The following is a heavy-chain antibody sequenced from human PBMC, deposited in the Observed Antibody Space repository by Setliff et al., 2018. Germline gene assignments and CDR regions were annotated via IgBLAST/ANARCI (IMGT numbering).Heavy chain of an antibody. D-gene: IGHD3-9*01. J-gene: IGHJ6*02. CDR1: GFTFSSSA. CDR3: AKHGAYNDFLTGYNFYYDMDV. CDR2: ISSTITST. V-gene: IGHV3-23*01. Sequence: PGGSLRLSCAASGFTFSSSAMAWVRQAPGKGLEWVSAISSTITSTYYADSVKGRFTTSRDNSKNTLYLQMNSLRAEDTAVYYCAKHGAYNDFLTGYNFYYDMDVWGQGTTVTVSS.